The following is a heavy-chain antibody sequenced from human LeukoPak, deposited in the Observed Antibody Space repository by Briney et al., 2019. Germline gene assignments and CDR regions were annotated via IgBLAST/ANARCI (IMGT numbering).Heavy chain of an antibody. CDR1: GFILSGSW. V-gene: IGHV3-7*01. J-gene: IGHJ4*02. D-gene: IGHD2-15*01. CDR2: IKKDGSEK. Sequence: PGGSLRLSCTASGFILSGSWMAWIRQAPGKGLEWVAIIKKDGSEKYYVDSMKGRFTISRDNAKNSLYLQMNSLRAEDTAVYYCARSSGGSCCYFDYWGQGTLVTVSS. CDR3: ARSSGGSCCYFDY.